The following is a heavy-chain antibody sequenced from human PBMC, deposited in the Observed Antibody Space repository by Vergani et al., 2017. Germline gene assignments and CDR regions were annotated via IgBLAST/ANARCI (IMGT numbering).Heavy chain of an antibody. J-gene: IGHJ4*02. CDR3: ARGGPPGSSRGALFDY. D-gene: IGHD6-6*01. V-gene: IGHV4-61*08. CDR1: GGSISSGGYY. CDR2: IYYSGST. Sequence: QVQLQESGPGLVKPSQTLSLTCTVSGGSISSGGYYWSWIRQPPGKGLEWIGYIYYSGSTNYNPSLKSRVTISVDTSKNQFSLKLSSVTAADTAVYYCARGGPPGSSRGALFDYWGQGTLVTVSS.